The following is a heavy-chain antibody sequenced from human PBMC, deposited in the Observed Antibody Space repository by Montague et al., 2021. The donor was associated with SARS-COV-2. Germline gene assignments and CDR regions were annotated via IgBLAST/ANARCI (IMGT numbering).Heavy chain of an antibody. CDR1: GGSISSYY. CDR2: IYYSGST. D-gene: IGHD3-3*01. Sequence: SETLSLTCTVSGGSISSYYWSWIRQPPGKGLEWIGYIYYSGSTNYNPSLKSRVTISVDTSKNQFSLKLSSVTAADTAVYYCAGQRRYQLPITIFGVVMADAFDIWGQGTMVTASS. J-gene: IGHJ3*02. V-gene: IGHV4-59*08. CDR3: AGQRRYQLPITIFGVVMADAFDI.